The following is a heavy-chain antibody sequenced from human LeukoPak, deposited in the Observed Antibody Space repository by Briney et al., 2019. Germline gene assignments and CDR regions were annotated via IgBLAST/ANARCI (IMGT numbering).Heavy chain of an antibody. V-gene: IGHV3-21*01. CDR3: ARVPKLYYYDSSGPPNPPAYPYYFVY. D-gene: IGHD3-22*01. CDR1: GFTFSSYS. J-gene: IGHJ4*02. Sequence: GGSLRLSCAASGFTFSSYSMNWVRQAPGKGLEWVSSISSSSSYIYYADSVKGRFTISRDNAKNSLYLQMNSLRAEDTAVYYCARVPKLYYYDSSGPPNPPAYPYYFVYWGQGTLVTVSS. CDR2: ISSSSSYI.